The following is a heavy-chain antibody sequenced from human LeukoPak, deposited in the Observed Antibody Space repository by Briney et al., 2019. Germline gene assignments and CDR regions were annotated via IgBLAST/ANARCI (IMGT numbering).Heavy chain of an antibody. D-gene: IGHD6-19*01. Sequence: GGSLRLSCAASGFTFSSYWMHWVRHAPGKGLVWVSRINSDGSSTIHADSVKGRFTISRGNAKNTLYLQMNSLRAEDTAVYYCAREVYSSGWSSFDYWGQGTLVTVSS. CDR1: GFTFSSYW. CDR2: INSDGSST. J-gene: IGHJ4*02. V-gene: IGHV3-74*01. CDR3: AREVYSSGWSSFDY.